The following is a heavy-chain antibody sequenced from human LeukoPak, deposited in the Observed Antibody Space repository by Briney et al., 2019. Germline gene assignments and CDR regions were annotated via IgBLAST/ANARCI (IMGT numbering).Heavy chain of an antibody. CDR3: AKGSNDYGEAGV. D-gene: IGHD4-17*01. CDR2: ISGSGGST. J-gene: IGHJ4*02. CDR1: GFTFSDYA. Sequence: GGSLRLSCATSGFTFSDYAMSWVRQAPGKGLEWVSAISGSGGSTYYADSVKGRFTISRDNSKNTLYLQMNSLRAEDTAVYYCAKGSNDYGEAGVWGQGTLVTVSS. V-gene: IGHV3-23*01.